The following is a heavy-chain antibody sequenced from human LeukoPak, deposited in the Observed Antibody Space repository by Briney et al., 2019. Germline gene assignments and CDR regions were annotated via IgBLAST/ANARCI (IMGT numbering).Heavy chain of an antibody. CDR1: GFTFSSYG. V-gene: IGHV3-33*01. CDR3: AREGEGYYDAFDI. J-gene: IGHJ3*02. D-gene: IGHD3-16*01. CDR2: IWYDGSNK. Sequence: GGSLRLSCAASGFTFSSYGMHWVRQAPGRGLEWVAVIWYDGSNKYYADSVKGRFTISRDNSKNTLYLQMNSLRAEDTAVYYCAREGEGYYDAFDIWGQGTMVTVSS.